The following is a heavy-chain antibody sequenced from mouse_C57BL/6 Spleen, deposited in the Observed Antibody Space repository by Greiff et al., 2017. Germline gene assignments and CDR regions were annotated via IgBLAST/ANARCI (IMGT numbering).Heavy chain of an antibody. CDR3: ARRVGYYVSYWYFDV. CDR2: IDPSDSYT. V-gene: IGHV1-69*01. Sequence: QVQLQQPGAELVMPGASVKLSCKASGYTFTSYWMHWVKQRPGQGLEWIGEIDPSDSYTNYNQKFKGKSTLTVDKSSSTAYMQLSSLTSEDSAVYYCARRVGYYVSYWYFDVCGTGTTVTVSS. J-gene: IGHJ1*03. CDR1: GYTFTSYW. D-gene: IGHD2-3*01.